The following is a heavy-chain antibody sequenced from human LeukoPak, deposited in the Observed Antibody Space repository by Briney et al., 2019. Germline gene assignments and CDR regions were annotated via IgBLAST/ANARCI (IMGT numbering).Heavy chain of an antibody. CDR3: ARDPDYYDPGY. D-gene: IGHD3-22*01. V-gene: IGHV4-61*09. CDR1: GGSISSGRYY. CDR2: IYTSGTT. J-gene: IGHJ4*02. Sequence: SETLSLTCTVSGGSISSGRYYWTWIRQPAGKGLEWIGHIYTSGTTNYNPSLKSRVTILVATSNNQFSLKLNSVTAADTAVYFCARDPDYYDPGYWGQGTLVTVSS.